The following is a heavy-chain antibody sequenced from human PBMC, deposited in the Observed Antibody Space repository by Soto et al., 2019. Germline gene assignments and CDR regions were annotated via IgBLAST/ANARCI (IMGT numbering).Heavy chain of an antibody. D-gene: IGHD5-12*01. J-gene: IGHJ6*02. CDR1: GASISNAY. CDR3: ARDNIVSKGYGMDV. CDR2: IHSSGTF. V-gene: IGHV4-4*07. Sequence: QVQLQESGPGLVKPSETLSLTCTVSGASISNAYWSWIRQAAGKRLEWIGRIHSSGTFNYNPSLKSRVSISRDTSKNQISLKLSSVTAADTAVYYCARDNIVSKGYGMDVWGQGTTVTVSS.